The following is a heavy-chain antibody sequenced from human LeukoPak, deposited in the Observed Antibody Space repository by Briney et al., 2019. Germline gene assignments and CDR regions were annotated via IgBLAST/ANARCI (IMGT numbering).Heavy chain of an antibody. CDR2: MSPNSGNT. Sequence: ASVKVSCKASGYTFTSYDINWVRQATGQGLEWIGWMSPNSGNTGYAQKFQGGLTITRNTSISTAYMELRSLTSDDTAVYYCAREESIGSYQFLHDYWGQGTLVTVSS. CDR1: GYTFTSYD. CDR3: AREESIGSYQFLHDY. D-gene: IGHD1-26*01. J-gene: IGHJ4*02. V-gene: IGHV1-8*03.